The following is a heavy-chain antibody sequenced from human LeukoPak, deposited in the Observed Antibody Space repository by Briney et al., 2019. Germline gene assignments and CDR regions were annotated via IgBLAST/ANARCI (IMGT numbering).Heavy chain of an antibody. CDR1: GGSISSGGYS. CDR3: ARAFRMYALHNWFDP. J-gene: IGHJ5*02. V-gene: IGHV4-30-2*03. CDR2: IHYSGST. D-gene: IGHD2-8*01. Sequence: PSETLSLTCAVSGGSISSGGYSWSWIRQPPGKGLEWIGSIHYSGSTYYNPSLQSRVTISIDTSKNQFSLKLRFVTAADTAVYYCARAFRMYALHNWFDPWGQGTLVTVSS.